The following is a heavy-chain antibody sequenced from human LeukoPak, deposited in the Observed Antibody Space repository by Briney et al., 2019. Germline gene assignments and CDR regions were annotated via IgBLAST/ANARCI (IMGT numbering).Heavy chain of an antibody. CDR3: ARETRTYYYDSSGYIPDY. V-gene: IGHV4-61*02. CDR2: IYTSGST. Sequence: SETLSLTCTVSGGSISSGSYYWSWIRQPAGKGLEWIGRIYTSGSTNYNPSLKSRVTISVDTSKNQFSLKLSSVTAADTAVYYCARETRTYYYDSSGYIPDYWGQGTLATVSS. D-gene: IGHD3-22*01. J-gene: IGHJ4*02. CDR1: GGSISSGSYY.